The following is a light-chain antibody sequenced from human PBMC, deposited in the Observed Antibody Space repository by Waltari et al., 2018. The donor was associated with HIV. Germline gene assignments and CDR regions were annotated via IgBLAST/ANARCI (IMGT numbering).Light chain of an antibody. CDR1: NIGSKR. J-gene: IGLJ2*01. CDR2: DDS. V-gene: IGLV3-21*02. Sequence: SYVLTQPPSVSVAPGQTARITWGGSNIGSKRVHWYQQKPGQAPVLVVYDDSGRPSGIPERFSGSNSGNTATLTISRVEAGDEADYYCHVWDSSSDHVVFGGGTKLTVL. CDR3: HVWDSSSDHVV.